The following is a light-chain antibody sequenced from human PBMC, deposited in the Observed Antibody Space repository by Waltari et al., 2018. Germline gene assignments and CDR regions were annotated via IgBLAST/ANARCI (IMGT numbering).Light chain of an antibody. Sequence: IRMTQSPSSLSAAVGDRVTITCRASQDIYVYLAWFQQKSGKAPKSLIYDVSVLQGGVPSNFSGSGSGTDFTLTISILQPQDSATYFCQQYISFPLPFGEGTNVEIK. CDR3: QQYISFPLP. V-gene: IGKV1-16*02. J-gene: IGKJ4*01. CDR2: DVS. CDR1: QDIYVY.